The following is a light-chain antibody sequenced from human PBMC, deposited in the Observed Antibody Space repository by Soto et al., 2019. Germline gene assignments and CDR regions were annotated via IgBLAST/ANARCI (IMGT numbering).Light chain of an antibody. CDR3: QQNDSFPIT. CDR1: QSISNY. J-gene: IGKJ5*01. Sequence: DIQMTQSPSSMSASVGGRVTITCRASQSISNYLTWYQQKPGQAPKLLIYVASSLQSEVPSRFSGSGSGTDFTLTISSLQPEDFATYYCQQNDSFPITFGQGTRLEI. V-gene: IGKV1-39*01. CDR2: VAS.